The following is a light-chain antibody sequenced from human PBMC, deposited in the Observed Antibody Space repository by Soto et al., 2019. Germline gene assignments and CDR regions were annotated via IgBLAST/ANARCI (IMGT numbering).Light chain of an antibody. Sequence: EIVLTQSPGTLSLSPGDRATLSCRASQSVSSSSLAWYQQKPGQAPRLLIYAASIRAPGIPDRFSGSGSGTDFTLTISRLEAEDFVVYYCQQYQSWPLTFGGGTKVEI. J-gene: IGKJ4*01. CDR3: QQYQSWPLT. CDR2: AAS. V-gene: IGKV3-20*01. CDR1: QSVSSSS.